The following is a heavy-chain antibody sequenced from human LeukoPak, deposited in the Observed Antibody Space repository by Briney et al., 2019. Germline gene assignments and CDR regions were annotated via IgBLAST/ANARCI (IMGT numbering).Heavy chain of an antibody. Sequence: GGSLRLSCAASGLTFSTYGMTWVRQAPGKVLEWVSTISGSAVSTFYAASVKGRFTISRDNSKNTLYLQMNSLRAEDTAVYYCARSKSSGYYYRLAFDIWGQGTMVTVSS. CDR2: ISGSAVST. J-gene: IGHJ3*02. D-gene: IGHD3-22*01. CDR1: GLTFSTYG. V-gene: IGHV3-23*01. CDR3: ARSKSSGYYYRLAFDI.